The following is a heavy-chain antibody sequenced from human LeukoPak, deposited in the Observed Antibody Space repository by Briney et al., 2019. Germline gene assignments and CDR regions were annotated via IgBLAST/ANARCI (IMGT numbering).Heavy chain of an antibody. CDR1: GFTFSSYG. CDR3: ASVLRYFDWFPGQVQTDY. CDR2: IRYDGSNK. D-gene: IGHD3-9*01. Sequence: GGSLRLSCAASGFTFSSYGMHWVRQAPGKGLEWVAFIRYDGSNKYYADSVKGRFTISRDNSKNTLYLQMNSLRAEDTAVYYCASVLRYFDWFPGQVQTDYWGQGTLVTVSS. V-gene: IGHV3-30*02. J-gene: IGHJ4*02.